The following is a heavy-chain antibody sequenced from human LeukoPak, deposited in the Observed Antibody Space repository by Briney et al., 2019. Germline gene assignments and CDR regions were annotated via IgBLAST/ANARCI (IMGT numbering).Heavy chain of an antibody. CDR3: AKDVDIVVIHPCFDY. CDR2: ISSSSSTI. CDR1: GFTFRNYW. Sequence: QAGGSLRLSCAASGFTFRNYWMHWVRQAPGKGLEWISYISSSSSTIYYADSVKGRFTISRDNAKNSLYLQMNSLRAEDTAVYYCAKDVDIVVIHPCFDYWGQGTLVTVSS. D-gene: IGHD5-12*01. V-gene: IGHV3-48*01. J-gene: IGHJ4*02.